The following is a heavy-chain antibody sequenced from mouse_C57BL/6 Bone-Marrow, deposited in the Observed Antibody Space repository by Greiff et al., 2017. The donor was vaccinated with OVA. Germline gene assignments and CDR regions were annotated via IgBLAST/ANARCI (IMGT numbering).Heavy chain of an antibody. Sequence: VQREESDAELVKPGASVKISCKVSGYTFTDHTMHWMKQRPEQGLEWIGYIYPRDGSTKYNEKFKGKATLTADKSSSTAYMQLISLTSEDSAVYFCARLGTTVVATIAIDYWGQGTSVTVSS. CDR2: IYPRDGST. V-gene: IGHV1-78*01. CDR3: ARLGTTVVATIAIDY. CDR1: GYTFTDHT. J-gene: IGHJ4*01. D-gene: IGHD1-1*01.